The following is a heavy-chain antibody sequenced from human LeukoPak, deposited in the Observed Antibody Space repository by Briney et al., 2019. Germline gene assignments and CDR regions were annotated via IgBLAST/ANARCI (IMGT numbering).Heavy chain of an antibody. CDR1: GGSISSSSYY. J-gene: IGHJ3*02. CDR3: ARDNPSGWQMGTDAFDI. Sequence: PSETLSLTCTVSGGSISSSSYYWGWIRQPPGKGLEWIGSIYYSGSTYYNPSLKSRVTISVDTSKNQFSLKLSSVTAADTAVYYCARDNPSGWQMGTDAFDIWGQGTMVTVSS. CDR2: IYYSGST. V-gene: IGHV4-39*07. D-gene: IGHD6-19*01.